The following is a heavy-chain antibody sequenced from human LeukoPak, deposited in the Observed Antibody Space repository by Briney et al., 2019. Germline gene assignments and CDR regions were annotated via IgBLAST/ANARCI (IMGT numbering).Heavy chain of an antibody. CDR3: AKGVSAGIAADGFDP. J-gene: IGHJ5*02. D-gene: IGHD6-13*01. CDR2: ISGSGGST. V-gene: IGHV3-23*01. CDR1: GFTFSSYA. Sequence: GGSLRLSCTASGFTFSSYAMSWVRQAPGKGLEWVSAISGSGGSTYYADSVKGRFTISRDNSKNTLYLQMNSLRAEDTAVYYCAKGVSAGIAADGFDPWGQGTLVTVSS.